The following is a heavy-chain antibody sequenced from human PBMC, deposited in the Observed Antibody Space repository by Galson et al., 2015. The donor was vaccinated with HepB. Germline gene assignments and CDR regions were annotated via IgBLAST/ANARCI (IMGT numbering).Heavy chain of an antibody. Sequence: SVKVSCKASGGTFSSDTISWVRQAPGQGLEWMGGIIPMFTEAKHAQKFLGRVTITADTSTGTAYMELNSLRLDDTAVYYCARENMYTALYGFDVWGQGTTVIVSS. CDR3: ARENMYTALYGFDV. J-gene: IGHJ6*02. CDR2: IIPMFTEA. D-gene: IGHD5-18*01. CDR1: GGTFSSDT. V-gene: IGHV1-69*06.